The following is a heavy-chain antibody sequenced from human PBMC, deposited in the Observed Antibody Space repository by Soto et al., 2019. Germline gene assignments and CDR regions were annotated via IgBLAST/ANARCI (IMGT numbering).Heavy chain of an antibody. J-gene: IGHJ5*02. CDR1: GGTFSSYA. Sequence: QVQLVQSGAEVKKPGSSVKVSCKASGGTFSSYAISWVRQAPGQGLEWMGGIIPIFGTANYAQKFQGRVTITADESTSTADRELGSLGSGDTAVYYWAREVVVPAPGGSDPWGQGTLVTVPS. CDR3: AREVVVPAPGGSDP. CDR2: IIPIFGTA. D-gene: IGHD2-15*01. V-gene: IGHV1-69*12.